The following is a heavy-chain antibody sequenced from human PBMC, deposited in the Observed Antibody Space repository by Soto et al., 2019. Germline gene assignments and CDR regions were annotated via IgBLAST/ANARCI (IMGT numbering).Heavy chain of an antibody. CDR2: INHSGST. D-gene: IGHD3-3*01. CDR3: ARALVRGDFLLDY. V-gene: IGHV4-34*01. CDR1: GGSFSGYY. J-gene: IGHJ4*02. Sequence: SETLSLTCAVYGGSFSGYYWSWIRQPPGKGLEWIGEINHSGSTNYNPSLKSRVTISVDTSKNQFSLKLSSVTAADTAMYYCARALVRGDFLLDYWGQGTLVTVSS.